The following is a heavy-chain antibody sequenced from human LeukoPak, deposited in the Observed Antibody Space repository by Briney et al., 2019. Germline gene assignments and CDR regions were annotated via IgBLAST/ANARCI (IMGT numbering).Heavy chain of an antibody. Sequence: GGSLRLSCEASGFTFSHYEMNWVRQAPGKVLEWVSYISSSGYTIYYADSVKGRFTISRDNAKNSLYLQMNSLRAEDTAVYYCARDPGGWYWDYWGQGTLVTVSS. J-gene: IGHJ4*02. CDR3: ARDPGGWYWDY. CDR2: ISSSGYTI. CDR1: GFTFSHYE. D-gene: IGHD6-19*01. V-gene: IGHV3-48*03.